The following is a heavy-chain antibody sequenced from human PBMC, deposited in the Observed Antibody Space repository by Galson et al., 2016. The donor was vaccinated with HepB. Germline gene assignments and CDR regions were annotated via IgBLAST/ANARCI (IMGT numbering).Heavy chain of an antibody. Sequence: SLRLSCAASGFTFSSYAMHWVRQAPGKGLEWVAVISYDGSHKYYADSVGGRFTISRDNSKNTLSLQMNSLRAEDTAVYYCAREQRPVVVSQGGFDYWGQGTLVTVSS. CDR2: ISYDGSHK. CDR1: GFTFSSYA. CDR3: AREQRPVVVSQGGFDY. J-gene: IGHJ4*02. V-gene: IGHV3-30*04. D-gene: IGHD3-22*01.